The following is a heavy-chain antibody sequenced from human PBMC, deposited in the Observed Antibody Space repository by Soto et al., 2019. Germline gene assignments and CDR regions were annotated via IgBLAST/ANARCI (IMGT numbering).Heavy chain of an antibody. Sequence: SETLSLTCTVSGGSISSSSYYWGWIRQPPGKGLEWIGSIYYSGSTYYNPSLKSRVTISVDTSKNQFSLKLSSVTAADTAVYYCARHNHFGVVTLYYYYYYMDVWGKGTTVTVSS. CDR2: IYYSGST. CDR3: ARHNHFGVVTLYYYYYYMDV. D-gene: IGHD3-3*01. CDR1: GGSISSSSYY. V-gene: IGHV4-39*01. J-gene: IGHJ6*03.